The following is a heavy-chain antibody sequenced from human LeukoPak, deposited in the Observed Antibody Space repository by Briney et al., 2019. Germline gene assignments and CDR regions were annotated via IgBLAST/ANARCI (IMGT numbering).Heavy chain of an antibody. CDR1: GFTVSGNY. Sequence: PGGSLRLSCAVSGFTVSGNYMSWVRQAPGKGLEWVSLIYSGGTTYYADSVKGRFTISRDNSKNRLFLQMNGLRDEDTAVYYCAKDLVAAAGRYFDDWGQGTLVIVSS. J-gene: IGHJ4*02. D-gene: IGHD6-13*01. CDR2: IYSGGTT. V-gene: IGHV3-53*05. CDR3: AKDLVAAAGRYFDD.